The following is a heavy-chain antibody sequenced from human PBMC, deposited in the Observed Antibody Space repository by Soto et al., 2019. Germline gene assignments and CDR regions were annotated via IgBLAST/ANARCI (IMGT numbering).Heavy chain of an antibody. CDR1: GGSISSSSYY. D-gene: IGHD3-3*01. CDR2: IYYSGST. J-gene: IGHJ4*02. Sequence: QLQLRESGPGLVKPSETLSLTCTVSGGSISSSSYYWGWIRQPPGKGLEWIGSIYYSGSTYYNPSLKSRVTISVDTSKNQFSLKLSSVTAADTAVYYCARPHAYDFWSGYSYYFDYWGQGTLVTVSS. CDR3: ARPHAYDFWSGYSYYFDY. V-gene: IGHV4-39*01.